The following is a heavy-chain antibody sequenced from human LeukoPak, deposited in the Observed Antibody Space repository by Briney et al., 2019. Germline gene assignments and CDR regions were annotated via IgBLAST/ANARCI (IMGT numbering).Heavy chain of an antibody. V-gene: IGHV3-23*01. CDR1: GFSFSSYA. D-gene: IGHD3-10*01. CDR2: IRSSADST. CDR3: AKDRLPETYYGSGGNDY. J-gene: IGHJ4*02. Sequence: GGSLRLSCAASGFSFSSYAMNWVRQAPGKGLEWVSCIRSSADSTYYVDSVKGRFTISRDNSKNTLFLQINSLRAEDTAVYYCAKDRLPETYYGSGGNDYWGQGTLVTVSS.